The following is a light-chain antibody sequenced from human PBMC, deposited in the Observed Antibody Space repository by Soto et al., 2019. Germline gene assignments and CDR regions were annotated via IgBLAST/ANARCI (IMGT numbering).Light chain of an antibody. CDR3: QQHYSSPPT. Sequence: DIVMTQSPDSLAVSLXXXATXNCKSSQXLLYSSSNRNYLAWYQQKPRQPPKLLLYWASTRESGVPDRFSGSGSGTDFTLTISSLQAEDVAIYYCQQHYSSPPTFGQGTKLEIK. CDR2: WAS. CDR1: QXLLYSSSNRNY. J-gene: IGKJ2*01. V-gene: IGKV4-1*01.